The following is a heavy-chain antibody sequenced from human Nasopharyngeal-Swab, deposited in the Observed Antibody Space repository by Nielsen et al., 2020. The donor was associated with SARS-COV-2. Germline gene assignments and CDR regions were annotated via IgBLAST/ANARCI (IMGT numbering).Heavy chain of an antibody. CDR2: IKQDGSEK. CDR1: GFTFSSYW. J-gene: IGHJ6*02. D-gene: IGHD2-2*01. CDR3: ARDGVVPAAMSYYYYGMDV. Sequence: GGSLRLSCAASGFTFSSYWMSWVRPAPGKGLEWVANIKQDGSEKYYVDSVKGRFTISRDNAKNSLYLQMNSLRAEDTAVYYCARDGVVPAAMSYYYYGMDVWGQGTTVTVSS. V-gene: IGHV3-7*01.